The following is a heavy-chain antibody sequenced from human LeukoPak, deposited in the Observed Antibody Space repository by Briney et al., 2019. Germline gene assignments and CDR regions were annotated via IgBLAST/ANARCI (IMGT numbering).Heavy chain of an antibody. D-gene: IGHD2-21*01. Sequence: ASVKVSCKASGYTFTSYGISWVRQAPGQGLEWMGWISAYNGNTNYAQKFQGRVTMTRDTSISTAYMELSRLRSDDTAVYYCARETMIDYYYYYGMDVWGQGTTVTVSS. CDR2: ISAYNGNT. CDR3: ARETMIDYYYYYGMDV. V-gene: IGHV1-18*01. J-gene: IGHJ6*02. CDR1: GYTFTSYG.